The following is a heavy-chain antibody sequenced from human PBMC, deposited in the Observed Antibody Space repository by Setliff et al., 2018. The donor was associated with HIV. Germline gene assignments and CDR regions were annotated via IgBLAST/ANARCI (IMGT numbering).Heavy chain of an antibody. Sequence: GGSLRLSCEASGFTFSSHWMSWVRQAPGKGLEWVANMRQDGSEKYYVDSVKGRFTISRDNAGNSLDLELNYLNDEDTAAYYCARCAAGPYCRNSFDFWGRGTLVTVSS. V-gene: IGHV3-7*03. CDR1: GFTFSSHW. CDR2: MRQDGSEK. J-gene: IGHJ4*02. CDR3: ARCAAGPYCRNSFDF. D-gene: IGHD1-26*01.